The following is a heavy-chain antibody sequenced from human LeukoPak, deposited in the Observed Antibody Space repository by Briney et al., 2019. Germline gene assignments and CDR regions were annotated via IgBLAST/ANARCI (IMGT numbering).Heavy chain of an antibody. CDR2: ISGSGGST. Sequence: GGSLRLSCAASGFIFSSYAMNWVRQAPGKGLEWVSAISGSGGSTYYADSVMGRFTISRDNSKNTLYLQMNSLRAEDTAVYYCAKDGSRYCSSTSCYRWFDPWGQGTLVTVSS. J-gene: IGHJ5*02. D-gene: IGHD2-2*01. V-gene: IGHV3-23*01. CDR1: GFIFSSYA. CDR3: AKDGSRYCSSTSCYRWFDP.